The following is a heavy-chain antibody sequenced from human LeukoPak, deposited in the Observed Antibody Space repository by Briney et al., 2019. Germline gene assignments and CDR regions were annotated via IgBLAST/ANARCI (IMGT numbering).Heavy chain of an antibody. V-gene: IGHV3-23*01. CDR2: ISATGGST. CDR3: AKGPLIGWYYFDS. CDR1: GFTFSSYA. D-gene: IGHD2-15*01. J-gene: IGHJ4*02. Sequence: GGSLRLSCAASGFTFSSYAMGWDRQAPGKGLEWVSAISATGGSTLYADSVKGRFTISRDNSKNTLYLQMNSVRAEDTAVYYCAKGPLIGWYYFDSWGQGTLVTVSS.